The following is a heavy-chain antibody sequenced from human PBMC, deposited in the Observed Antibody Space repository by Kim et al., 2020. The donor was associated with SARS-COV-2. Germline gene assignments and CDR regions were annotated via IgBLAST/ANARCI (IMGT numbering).Heavy chain of an antibody. Sequence: GGSLRLSCAASGFTFSSCAIHWVRQAPGKGLEWVAVISYDGSNKNYADSVKGRFTISRDNSKNTLYLQMNSLRADDTALYYCARDPGSRLGGLYYSYFG. D-gene: IGHD6-25*01. J-gene: IGHJ6*01. CDR3: ARDPGSRLGGLYYSYFG. V-gene: IGHV3-30-3*01. CDR1: GFTFSSCA. CDR2: ISYDGSNK.